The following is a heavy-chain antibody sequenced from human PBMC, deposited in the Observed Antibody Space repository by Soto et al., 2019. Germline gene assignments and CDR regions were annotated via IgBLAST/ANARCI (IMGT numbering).Heavy chain of an antibody. V-gene: IGHV4-4*07. CDR3: ARESGDNWTYEVD. D-gene: IGHD1-7*01. J-gene: IGHJ4*02. Sequence: SETLSLTCTVSCGSITDYSWSWIRQSAGKGLEWLGRISINGNSHYHPSLRSRVTMSIETSKNQFSLNLRSVTAADTAVYYCARESGDNWTYEVDWGQGTLVTVSS. CDR2: ISINGNS. CDR1: CGSITDYS.